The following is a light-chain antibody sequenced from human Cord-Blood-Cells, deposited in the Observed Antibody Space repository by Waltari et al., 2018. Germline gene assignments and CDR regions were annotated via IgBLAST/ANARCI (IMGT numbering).Light chain of an antibody. V-gene: IGLV2-8*01. J-gene: IGLJ3*02. CDR3: SSYAGSNNLV. CDR1: SSDVGGYNY. Sequence: QSALTQPPSASGSPGQSVTISCTGTSSDVGGYNYVSWYQQHPGKAPKLMNYEVSKRPSGVHDCSACSKSDNTASLTVSGLQAEDEADYCCSSYAGSNNLVFGGGTKLTVL. CDR2: EVS.